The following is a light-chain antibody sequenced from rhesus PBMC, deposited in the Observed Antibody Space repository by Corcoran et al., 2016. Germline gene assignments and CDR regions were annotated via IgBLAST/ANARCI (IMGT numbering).Light chain of an antibody. CDR2: AAS. CDR3: LQGYSTPFT. CDR1: QGISDY. V-gene: IGKV1-36*02. Sequence: DIQMTQSPSSLSASVGDRVTITCRASQGISDYLNWYQQKPGKVPKRLIDAASSLESGVPSRFSGSGSGTGFTLTISSLQPEDFAAYYYLQGYSTPFTFGPGTKLDIK. J-gene: IGKJ3*01.